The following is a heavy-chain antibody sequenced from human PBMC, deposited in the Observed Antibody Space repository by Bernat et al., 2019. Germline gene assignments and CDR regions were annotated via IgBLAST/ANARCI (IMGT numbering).Heavy chain of an antibody. CDR2: ISYDGSNK. CDR3: ARDPDWYYPLY. D-gene: IGHD2-21*01. CDR1: GFTFSSYG. V-gene: IGHV3-30*03. Sequence: QVQLVESGGGVVQPGRSLRLSCAASGFTFSSYGMHWVRQAPGKGLEWVAVISYDGSNKYYADSVKGRFTISRDNSKNTLYLQMNSLRAEDTAVYYCARDPDWYYPLYWGQGTLVTVSS. J-gene: IGHJ4*02.